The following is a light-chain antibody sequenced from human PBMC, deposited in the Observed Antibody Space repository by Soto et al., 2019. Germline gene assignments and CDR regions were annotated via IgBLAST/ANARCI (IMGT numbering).Light chain of an antibody. V-gene: IGKV1-33*01. J-gene: IGKJ5*01. CDR1: EDISNY. CDR3: QQFDNLPVT. Sequence: IQMTQSPSSLSASVGDRVTITCQASEDISNYLNWYQQRPGKAPKLLIYDASNLETGVTSRFSGSGSGTEFTCTISSLRTADIETYYCQQFDNLPVTCGQGTRLEI. CDR2: DAS.